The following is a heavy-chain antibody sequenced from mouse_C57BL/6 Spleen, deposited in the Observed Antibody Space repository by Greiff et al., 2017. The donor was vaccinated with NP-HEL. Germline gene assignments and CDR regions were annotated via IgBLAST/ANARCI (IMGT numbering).Heavy chain of an antibody. Sequence: EVKLMESGPVLVKPGASVKMSCKASGYTFTDYYMNWVKQSHGKSLEWIGVINPYNGGTSYNQKFKGKATLTVDKSSSTAYMELNSLTSEDSAVYYCARKWGGSSYDYFDYWGQGTTLTVSS. D-gene: IGHD1-1*01. CDR1: GYTFTDYY. J-gene: IGHJ2*01. CDR3: ARKWGGSSYDYFDY. V-gene: IGHV1-19*01. CDR2: INPYNGGT.